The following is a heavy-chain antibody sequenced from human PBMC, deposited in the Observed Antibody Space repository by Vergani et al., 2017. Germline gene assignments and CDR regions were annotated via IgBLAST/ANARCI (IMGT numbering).Heavy chain of an antibody. CDR2: IYYSGST. CDR3: ARDVLAGRYWYFDL. CDR1: GGSINSGGYY. J-gene: IGHJ2*01. Sequence: QVQLQESGPGLVKPSQTLSLTCTVPGGSINSGGYYWSWIRQHPGKGLEWIGYIYYSGSTYYNPSVKSRVIISADTSKNQFSLKMSSGTAADTAVYYCARDVLAGRYWYFDLWGRGTLVTVSS. V-gene: IGHV4-31*03. D-gene: IGHD2-15*01.